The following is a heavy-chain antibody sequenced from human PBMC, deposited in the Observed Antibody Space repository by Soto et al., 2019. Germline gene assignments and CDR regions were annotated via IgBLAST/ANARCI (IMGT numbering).Heavy chain of an antibody. CDR1: GGTFRTAA. J-gene: IGHJ6*02. CDR3: ARDNDRPQLGGNYYYILDV. V-gene: IGHV1-69*12. Sequence: QGQLEQSGAEVKKPGSSVKVSCKASGGTFRTAAVSWVRQAPGQGLEWMGGIMPVFRTPDYAQKFHGRVTITADESTSTAYMELSGMRSDDTAVYYCARDNDRPQLGGNYYYILDVWGQGTTITVSS. CDR2: IMPVFRTP. D-gene: IGHD2-8*01.